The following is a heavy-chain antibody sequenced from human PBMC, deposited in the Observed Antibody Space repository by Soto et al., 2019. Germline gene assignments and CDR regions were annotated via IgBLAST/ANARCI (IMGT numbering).Heavy chain of an antibody. CDR1: GFTFSSYA. Sequence: PGGSLRLSCAASGFTFSSYAMSWVRQAPGKGLEWVSAISGSGGSTYYADSVKGRFTISRDNSKNTLYLQMNSLRAEDTAVYYCAKDGAYYDFWSGYPNWFDPWGQGTLVTVSS. CDR2: ISGSGGST. J-gene: IGHJ5*02. CDR3: AKDGAYYDFWSGYPNWFDP. D-gene: IGHD3-3*01. V-gene: IGHV3-23*01.